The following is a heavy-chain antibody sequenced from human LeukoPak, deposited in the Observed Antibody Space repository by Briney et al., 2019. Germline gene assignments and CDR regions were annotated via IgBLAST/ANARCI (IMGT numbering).Heavy chain of an antibody. CDR1: GFTFSRYW. Sequence: GGSLRLSCAASGFTFSRYWMHWVRQAPGKGLVWVSRINGDGSSTTYADSVKGRFTISRDDAKNTLYLQMNSLRAEDTAVYYCARDLSGSMDVWGQGTTVTVSS. V-gene: IGHV3-74*03. CDR3: ARDLSGSMDV. D-gene: IGHD1-26*01. J-gene: IGHJ6*02. CDR2: INGDGSST.